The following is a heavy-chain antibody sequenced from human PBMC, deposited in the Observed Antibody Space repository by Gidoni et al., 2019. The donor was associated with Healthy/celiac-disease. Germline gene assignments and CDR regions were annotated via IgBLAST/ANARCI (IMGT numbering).Heavy chain of an antibody. Sequence: QITLQEYGPTLVKPTQTITLTCTFSGFPLSTIGVGVGWIRQPPGTALEWLALIYWDDDKRYSPSLKSRLTITKDTSKNQVVLTMTNMDPVDTATYYFAHYGDYVIAYWGQGTLVTVSS. CDR2: IYWDDDK. J-gene: IGHJ4*02. CDR1: GFPLSTIGVG. V-gene: IGHV2-5*02. D-gene: IGHD4-17*01. CDR3: AHYGDYVIAY.